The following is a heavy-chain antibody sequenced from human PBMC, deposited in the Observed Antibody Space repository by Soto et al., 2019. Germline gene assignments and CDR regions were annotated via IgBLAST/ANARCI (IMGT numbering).Heavy chain of an antibody. V-gene: IGHV1-3*05. J-gene: IGHJ4*02. CDR3: ARAVAVPADFAY. CDR2: INAGNGNT. D-gene: IGHD2-2*01. CDR1: GYTFTGYA. Sequence: QVQLVQSGAEEKKPGASVKVSCKASGYTFTGYAMHWVRQAPGQRLEWMGWINAGNGNTKYSQKFQGRVTITRDTSASTAYRELSSLRSEDTAVYYCARAVAVPADFAYWGQGTLVTVSS.